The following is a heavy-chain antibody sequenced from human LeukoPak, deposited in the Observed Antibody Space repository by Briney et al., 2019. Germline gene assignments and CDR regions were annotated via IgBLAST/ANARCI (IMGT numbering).Heavy chain of an antibody. J-gene: IGHJ4*02. CDR1: GGSFSGYY. V-gene: IGHV4-34*01. Sequence: SETLSLTCAVYGGSFSGYYWSWIRQSPGKGLEWIGEINHSGSINYNPSLKSRVTISVDTSKNQFSLKLSSVTAADTAVYYCAREGTESSSWGFDYWGQGTLVTVSS. CDR2: INHSGSI. CDR3: AREGTESSSWGFDY. D-gene: IGHD6-6*01.